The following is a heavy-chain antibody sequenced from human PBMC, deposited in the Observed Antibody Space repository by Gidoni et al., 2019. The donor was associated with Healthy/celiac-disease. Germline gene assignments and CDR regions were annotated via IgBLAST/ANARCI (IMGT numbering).Heavy chain of an antibody. Sequence: QVQLQESGPGLVKPSETLSLTCTVSGGSISSYYWSWIRQPPGKGLEWIGYIYYSGSTNYNPSLKSRVTISVDTSKNQFSLKLSSVTAADTAVYYCARHRRDGYNSLFDYWGQGTLVTVSS. CDR3: ARHRRDGYNSLFDY. V-gene: IGHV4-59*08. CDR1: GGSISSYY. D-gene: IGHD5-12*01. CDR2: IYYSGST. J-gene: IGHJ4*02.